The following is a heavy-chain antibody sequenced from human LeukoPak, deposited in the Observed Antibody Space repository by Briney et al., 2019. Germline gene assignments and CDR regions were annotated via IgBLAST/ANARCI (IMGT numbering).Heavy chain of an antibody. Sequence: PSETLSLTCTVSGASVSSGSHYWSWIRQAPGKGLDWIGYFCCSGGTNYNPSLKSRVTISVDTSKNQFSLKVSSVTAADTAVYYCAKAVAAVSLDSWGQGTLVTVSS. J-gene: IGHJ4*02. CDR1: GASVSSGSHY. CDR2: FCCSGGT. CDR3: AKAVAAVSLDS. D-gene: IGHD4-23*01. V-gene: IGHV4-61*01.